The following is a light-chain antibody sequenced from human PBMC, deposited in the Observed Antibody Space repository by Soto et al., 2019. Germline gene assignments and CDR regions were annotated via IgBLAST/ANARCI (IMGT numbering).Light chain of an antibody. Sequence: QSVLTQPPSASGTPGQRVSISCSGGSSNIGSHNVYWYQQLPGTAPKLLIFKNNQRPSGVPDRFSGSKSGTSASLAISGLRSEDEADYYCAAWDASLSGRVFGTGTKLTVL. J-gene: IGLJ1*01. V-gene: IGLV1-47*01. CDR1: SSNIGSHN. CDR3: AAWDASLSGRV. CDR2: KNN.